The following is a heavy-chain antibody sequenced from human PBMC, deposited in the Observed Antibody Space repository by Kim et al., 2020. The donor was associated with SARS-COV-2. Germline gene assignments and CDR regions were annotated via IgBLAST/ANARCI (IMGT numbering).Heavy chain of an antibody. J-gene: IGHJ4*02. CDR2: T. Sequence: TTYTPPLKSRVTIAVDTSKNQVSLQLSSVTAADTAVYYCARSRGVVVPASWGQGTLVTVSS. V-gene: IGHV4-34*01. CDR3: ARSRGVVVPAS. D-gene: IGHD2-2*01.